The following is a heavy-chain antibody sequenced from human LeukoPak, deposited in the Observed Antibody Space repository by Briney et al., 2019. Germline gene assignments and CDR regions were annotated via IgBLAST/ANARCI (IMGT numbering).Heavy chain of an antibody. CDR1: GFTLSGSP. J-gene: IGHJ4*02. Sequence: GGSLILSCAASGFTLSGSPILWVRQASGKGLEWVGRIRSKADNYATAYAASVQGRCTISRDDSKSTAYLQLNSLKAEDTAVYYCTQSNYWGQGALVTVSS. CDR2: IRSKADNYAT. CDR3: TQSNY. V-gene: IGHV3-73*01.